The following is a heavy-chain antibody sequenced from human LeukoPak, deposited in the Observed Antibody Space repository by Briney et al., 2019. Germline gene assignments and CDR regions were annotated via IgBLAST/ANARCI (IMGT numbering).Heavy chain of an antibody. V-gene: IGHV4-34*01. Sequence: SETLSLTCAVYGGSFSGYYWGWIRQPPGKGLEWIGNIYYSGSTYYNTALKSRVTISIDMSKNQFSLKLSSLTAADTALYYCARWWYYDSGDYFRFFDYWGRGTLVTVSS. D-gene: IGHD3-22*01. J-gene: IGHJ4*02. CDR3: ARWWYYDSGDYFRFFDY. CDR2: IYYSGST. CDR1: GGSFSGYY.